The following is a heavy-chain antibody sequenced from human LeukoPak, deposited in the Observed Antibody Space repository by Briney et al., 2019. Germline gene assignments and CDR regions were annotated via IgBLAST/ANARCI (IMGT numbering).Heavy chain of an antibody. J-gene: IGHJ4*02. D-gene: IGHD3-22*01. V-gene: IGHV3-7*01. CDR1: GFTFSSYW. CDR3: ASFYDSSGYYYPQPYYFDY. CDR2: IKQDGSEK. Sequence: PGGSLRLSCAASGFTFSSYWMSWVRQAPGKGLGWVANIKQDGSEKYYVDSVKGRFTISRDNAKNSLYLQMNSLRAEDTAVYYCASFYDSSGYYYPQPYYFDYWGQGTLVTVSS.